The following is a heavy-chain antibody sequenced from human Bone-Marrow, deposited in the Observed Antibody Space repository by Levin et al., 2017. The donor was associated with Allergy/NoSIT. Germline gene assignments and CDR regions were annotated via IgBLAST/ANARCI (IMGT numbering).Heavy chain of an antibody. J-gene: IGHJ4*02. CDR2: IYHSGTT. Sequence: ASETLSLTCSVSGGSISSGTSSWSWIRQPPGKGLEWIGYIYHSGTTYYNPSLKSRVTISVDASKNQFSLNLSSVTAADTAVYYCARGGAWFGELSSAFDYWGQGTLVTVSS. D-gene: IGHD3-10*01. V-gene: IGHV4-30-2*01. CDR1: GGSISSGTSS. CDR3: ARGGAWFGELSSAFDY.